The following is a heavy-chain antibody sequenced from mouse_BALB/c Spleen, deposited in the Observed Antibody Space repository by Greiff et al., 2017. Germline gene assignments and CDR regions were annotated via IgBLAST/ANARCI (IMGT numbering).Heavy chain of an antibody. Sequence: EVHLVESGTVLARPGASVKMSCKASGYTFTSYWMHWVKQRPGQGLEWIGAIYPGNSDTSYNQKFKGKAKLTAVTSTSTAYMELSSLTNEDSAVYYCTRGRPYYYAMDYWGQGTSVTVSS. CDR3: TRGRPYYYAMDY. CDR1: GYTFTSYW. V-gene: IGHV1-5*01. J-gene: IGHJ4*01. CDR2: IYPGNSDT.